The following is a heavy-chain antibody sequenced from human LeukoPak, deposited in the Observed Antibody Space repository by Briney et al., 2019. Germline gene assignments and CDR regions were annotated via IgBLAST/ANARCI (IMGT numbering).Heavy chain of an antibody. CDR3: AKCVVPVATWAGPICYMDV. CDR1: GFTFSSYA. D-gene: IGHD2-2*01. J-gene: IGHJ6*03. CDR2: ISGSGGST. Sequence: GGSLRLSCAASGFTFSSYAMSWVRQAPGKGLEWVSAISGSGGSTYYADSVKGRFTISRDNSKNTLYLQMNSLRAEDTAVYYCAKCVVPVATWAGPICYMDVWGKGTTVTVSS. V-gene: IGHV3-23*01.